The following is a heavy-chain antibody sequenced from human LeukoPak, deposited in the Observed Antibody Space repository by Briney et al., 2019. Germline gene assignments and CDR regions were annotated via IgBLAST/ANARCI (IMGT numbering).Heavy chain of an antibody. D-gene: IGHD3-3*01. CDR1: GGTFSSYA. J-gene: IGHJ4*02. V-gene: IGHV1-69*01. Sequence: GSSVKVSCKASGGTFSSYAISWVRQAPGQGLEWMGGIIPIFGTANYAQKFQGRVTITADESTSTAYMELSKLRSDDTAVYYCARNRYDFWSPADFDYWGQGTLVTVSS. CDR3: ARNRYDFWSPADFDY. CDR2: IIPIFGTA.